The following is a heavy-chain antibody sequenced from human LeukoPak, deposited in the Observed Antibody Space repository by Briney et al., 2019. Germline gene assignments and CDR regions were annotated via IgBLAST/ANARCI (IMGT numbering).Heavy chain of an antibody. D-gene: IGHD6-13*01. V-gene: IGHV4-38-2*02. J-gene: IGHJ5*02. Sequence: ASETLSLTCTVSGYSISSGYFWGWIRQPPGKGLEWIGSIYHSGTTYYNPSLKSRVTISVDTSKNQFSLKLTSVTAADTAVYYCARGYSSSWYFNWFDPWGQGTLVTVSS. CDR3: ARGYSSSWYFNWFDP. CDR1: GYSISSGYF. CDR2: IYHSGTT.